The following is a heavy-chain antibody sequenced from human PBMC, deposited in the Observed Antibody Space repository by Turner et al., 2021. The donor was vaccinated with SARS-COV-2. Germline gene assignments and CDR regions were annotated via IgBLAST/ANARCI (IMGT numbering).Heavy chain of an antibody. CDR2: ISYDGSNK. V-gene: IGHV3-30*18. CDR1: GFTFSIYG. CDR3: AKSYSGSYWDRNDY. J-gene: IGHJ4*02. Sequence: QVQLVESGGGVVQPGRSLRLTWAASGFTFSIYGMHWVRQAPGKGLEWVAVISYDGSNKYYADSVKGRFTISRDNSKNTLYLQMNSLRAEDTAVYYCAKSYSGSYWDRNDYWGQGTLVTVSS. D-gene: IGHD1-26*01.